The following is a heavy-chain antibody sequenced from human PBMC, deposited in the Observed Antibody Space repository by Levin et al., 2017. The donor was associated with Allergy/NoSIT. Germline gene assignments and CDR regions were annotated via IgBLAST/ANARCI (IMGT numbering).Heavy chain of an antibody. J-gene: IGHJ3*02. CDR3: ARMKRNIHHAFDI. CDR2: ISSGSTTI. Sequence: SCAASGFAFSTYTMNWVRQAPGKGLEWISKISSGSTTIDYADSVKGRFTTSRDNARDSLFLPMNSLREEDTAVYFCARMKRNIHHAFDIWGQGTMVTVSS. V-gene: IGHV3-48*02. CDR1: GFAFSTYT. D-gene: IGHD2/OR15-2a*01.